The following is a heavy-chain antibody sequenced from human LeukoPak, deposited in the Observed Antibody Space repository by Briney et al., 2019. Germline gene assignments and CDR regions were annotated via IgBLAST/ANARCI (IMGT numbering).Heavy chain of an antibody. J-gene: IGHJ4*02. Sequence: GGSLRLSCAASGFTFSNYRMSWVRQAPGKGLEWVANIKEDGSDKYYVDSMKGRFTISRDNAKNSLYLQVNSLRAEDTAVYYCAREVPSGVLDYWGQGTLVTVSS. CDR3: AREVPSGVLDY. CDR1: GFTFSNYR. D-gene: IGHD2-2*01. V-gene: IGHV3-7*01. CDR2: IKEDGSDK.